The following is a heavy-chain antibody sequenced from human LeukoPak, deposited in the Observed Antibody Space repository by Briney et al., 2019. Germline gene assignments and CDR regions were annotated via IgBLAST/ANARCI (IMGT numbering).Heavy chain of an antibody. Sequence: PGGSLRLSCAASGFTFNTFWMHWVRQAPGKGLVWVSGINSDERIKKNADSVKGRFTISRDNAKNTLYLQMNSLRADDTAVYYCARDDGDGYIHYFDYWGQGALVTVSS. D-gene: IGHD5-24*01. J-gene: IGHJ4*02. CDR1: GFTFNTFW. CDR2: INSDERIK. CDR3: ARDDGDGYIHYFDY. V-gene: IGHV3-74*01.